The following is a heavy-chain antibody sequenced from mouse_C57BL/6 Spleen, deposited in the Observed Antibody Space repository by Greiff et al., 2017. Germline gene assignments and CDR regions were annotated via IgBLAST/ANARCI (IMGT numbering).Heavy chain of an antibody. D-gene: IGHD1-1*01. CDR1: GYTFTSYG. J-gene: IGHJ4*01. V-gene: IGHV1-58*01. CDR2: IYIGNGYT. CDR3: ARDYYGSSYVVDYAMDY. Sequence: EVQLQQSGAELVRPGSSVKMSCKTSGYTFTSYGINWVKQRPGQGLEWIGYIYIGNGYTEYNEKFKGKATLTSDTSSSTAYMQLSSLTSEDSAIYFCARDYYGSSYVVDYAMDYWGQGTSVTVSS.